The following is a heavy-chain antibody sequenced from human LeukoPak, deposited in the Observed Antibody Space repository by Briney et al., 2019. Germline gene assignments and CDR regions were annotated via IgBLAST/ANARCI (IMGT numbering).Heavy chain of an antibody. CDR3: AKLGGHPLHNYYVGV. V-gene: IGHV3-23*01. Sequence: GGSLRLSCAASGFTFSSFAMSWVRQAPGKGLEWVSAILDSGYSTYSANSVKGRFTITKDNSNNTLYLQMNSLRAEDTAVYYCAKLGGHPLHNYYVGVWGKGTTVAVSS. J-gene: IGHJ6*03. CDR1: GFTFSSFA. CDR2: ILDSGYST. D-gene: IGHD3-16*01.